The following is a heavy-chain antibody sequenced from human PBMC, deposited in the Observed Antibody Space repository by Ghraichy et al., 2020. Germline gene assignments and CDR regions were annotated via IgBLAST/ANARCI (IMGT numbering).Heavy chain of an antibody. D-gene: IGHD3-22*01. V-gene: IGHV4-34*01. CDR2: INHSGST. Sequence: SETLSLTCAVYGGSFSAYYWSWIRQPPGTGLEWIGEINHSGSTNYNPSLKSRVTISVDTSKNQFSLKLSSVTAADTAVYYCARGLYYYDSSGYYPPDYWGQGTLVTVSS. CDR1: GGSFSAYY. CDR3: ARGLYYYDSSGYYPPDY. J-gene: IGHJ4*02.